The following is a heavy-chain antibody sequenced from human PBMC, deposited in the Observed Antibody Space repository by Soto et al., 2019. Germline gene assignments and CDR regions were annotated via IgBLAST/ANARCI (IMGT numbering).Heavy chain of an antibody. J-gene: IGHJ4*02. Sequence: SVKVSCRASGGTFSSYAINWPREAPGQGLEWMGGVLHMLGTANYPQKLQGRVTITADESTSTAYMELSSLTSEDTAVYYCTRDVGVATASPGEFDYWGQGTLVPVSS. CDR2: VLHMLGTA. V-gene: IGHV1-69*13. D-gene: IGHD5-12*01. CDR1: GGTFSSYA. CDR3: TRDVGVATASPGEFDY.